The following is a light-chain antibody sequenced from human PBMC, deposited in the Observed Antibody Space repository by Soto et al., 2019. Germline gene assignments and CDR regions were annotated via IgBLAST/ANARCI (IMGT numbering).Light chain of an antibody. J-gene: IGKJ1*01. V-gene: IGKV3-15*01. CDR1: QSVSSSY. CDR3: QQYDNWPWT. CDR2: GAS. Sequence: EIVLTQSPATLSSSPGETATLSCRASQSVSSSYLGWYQQKPGQAPRLLIYGASNRATGFPARFSGSGSGTDFTLTISSLQSEDFAVYYCQQYDNWPWTFGQGTKVDIK.